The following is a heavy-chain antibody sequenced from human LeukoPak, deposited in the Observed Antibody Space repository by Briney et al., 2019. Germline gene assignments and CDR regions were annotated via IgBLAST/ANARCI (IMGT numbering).Heavy chain of an antibody. CDR2: INAGNGNT. Sequence: ASVKVSCKASGYTFTSYAMHWVRQAPGQRLEWMGWINAGNGNTKYSQKFQGRVTITRDTSASTAYMELSSLRSEDTAVYYCASRSYYYGSGSYQGPYYYYGMDVWGQGTTVTVSS. D-gene: IGHD3-10*01. V-gene: IGHV1-3*01. CDR1: GYTFTSYA. CDR3: ASRSYYYGSGSYQGPYYYYGMDV. J-gene: IGHJ6*02.